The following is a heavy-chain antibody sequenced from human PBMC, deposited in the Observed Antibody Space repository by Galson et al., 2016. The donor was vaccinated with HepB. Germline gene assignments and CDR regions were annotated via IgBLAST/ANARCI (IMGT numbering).Heavy chain of an antibody. CDR3: TRGYMHTGMNV. D-gene: IGHD5-18*01. Sequence: AISGDSVTSDITTWNWIRQSPSRGLEWLGRTYYRSKWFTDYAVSVEGRITINSDISRNQFSLQLDSVTPDDTAAYFCTRGYMHTGMNVWGQGTTVTVSS. V-gene: IGHV6-1*01. J-gene: IGHJ6*02. CDR2: TYYRSKWFT. CDR1: GDSVTSDITT.